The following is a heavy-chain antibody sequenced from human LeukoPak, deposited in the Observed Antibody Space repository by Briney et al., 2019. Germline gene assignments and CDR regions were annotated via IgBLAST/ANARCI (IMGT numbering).Heavy chain of an antibody. CDR3: VRDGGVSGYDLLDY. J-gene: IGHJ4*02. Sequence: GGSLRLSCAASGFTFSHYWMTWVRQAPGKGLEWVAHINQDGSEEHYMDSVKARFTISRDNARNSLSLQMNSLRAEDTAVYYCVRDGGVSGYDLLDYWGQGTLVTVSS. D-gene: IGHD5-12*01. CDR1: GFTFSHYW. V-gene: IGHV3-7*01. CDR2: INQDGSEE.